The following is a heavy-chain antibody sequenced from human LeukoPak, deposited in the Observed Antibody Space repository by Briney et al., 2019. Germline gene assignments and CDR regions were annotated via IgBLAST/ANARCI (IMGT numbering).Heavy chain of an antibody. V-gene: IGHV3-23*01. D-gene: IGHD3-3*01. CDR3: AKDRLSDPYDFWSGYYRGDDY. Sequence: GGSLRLSCAASGFTFSSYAMSWVRQAPGKGLEWVSAISGSGGSTYYADSVKGRFTTSRDNSKNTLYLQMNSLRAEDTAVYYCAKDRLSDPYDFWSGYYRGDDYWGQGTLVTASS. CDR2: ISGSGGST. CDR1: GFTFSSYA. J-gene: IGHJ4*02.